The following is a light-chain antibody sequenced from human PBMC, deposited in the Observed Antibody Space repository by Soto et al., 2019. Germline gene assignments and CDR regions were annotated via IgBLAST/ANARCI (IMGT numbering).Light chain of an antibody. J-gene: IGKJ1*01. CDR2: GAS. Sequence: EIMFTQSPVTVSLSPGERATLSCRASQSVSSSYLAWYQQKPGQAPRLLIYGASSRATGIPDRFSGSGSGTDFTLTISRLEPEDFAVYYCQQYGGSPRTFGQGTKVDIK. CDR1: QSVSSSY. V-gene: IGKV3-20*01. CDR3: QQYGGSPRT.